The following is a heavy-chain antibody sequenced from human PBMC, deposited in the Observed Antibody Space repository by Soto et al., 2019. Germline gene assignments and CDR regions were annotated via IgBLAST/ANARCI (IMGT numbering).Heavy chain of an antibody. D-gene: IGHD2-2*01. Sequence: QRLQESGPGLVKPSETLSLTCTVSSGSISSSTYYWGWIRQPPGKGLEWIGNIYYSGNTYYNPSLQSRVTISVDTSKNQFSLKLNSVTAADTAVYYCARHWSVPAGMWYLDYWGQGTLVTVSS. CDR2: IYYSGNT. J-gene: IGHJ4*02. CDR3: ARHWSVPAGMWYLDY. V-gene: IGHV4-39*01. CDR1: SGSISSSTYY.